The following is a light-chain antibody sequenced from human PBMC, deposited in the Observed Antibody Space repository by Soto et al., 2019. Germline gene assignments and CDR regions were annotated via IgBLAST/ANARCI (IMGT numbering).Light chain of an antibody. CDR2: DVS. J-gene: IGKJ2*01. Sequence: DIQMTQPPSTLSASIGDRVTLTCRASQSLTGRLAWYQQKPGRPPKLLIYDVSNLESGVPSRFSGSESGTNFTLTISSLRPDDFATFYCQQYKVYPYTFGQGTRLDI. CDR1: QSLTGR. CDR3: QQYKVYPYT. V-gene: IGKV1-5*01.